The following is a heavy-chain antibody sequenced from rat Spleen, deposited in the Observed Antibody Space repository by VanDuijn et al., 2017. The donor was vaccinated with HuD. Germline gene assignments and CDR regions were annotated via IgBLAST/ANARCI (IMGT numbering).Heavy chain of an antibody. J-gene: IGHJ2*01. CDR3: TRGGTLYGGSDY. Sequence: VQLKESGPGLVQPSQTLSLTCTVSGFSLTDYSVHWVRQPPGKGLEWMGVMWSGGSTAYNSALKSRLSISRDTSKSQVFLKMNSLQTEDTAIYYCTRGGTLYGGSDYWGQGVMVTVSS. D-gene: IGHD1-11*01. V-gene: IGHV2S63*01. CDR2: MWSGGST. CDR1: GFSLTDYS.